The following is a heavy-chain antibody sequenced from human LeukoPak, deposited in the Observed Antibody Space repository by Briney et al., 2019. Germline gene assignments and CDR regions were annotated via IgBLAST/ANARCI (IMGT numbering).Heavy chain of an antibody. Sequence: GGSLRLSCAASGFTFSSYSMNWVRQAPGKGLEWVSSISSSTTYISYADSVKGRFTISRDNAKNSLYLQMNSLRAEDTAVYYCARGAAGYVGASSFDYWGQGTLVTVSS. CDR1: GFTFSSYS. D-gene: IGHD1-26*01. CDR2: ISSSTTYI. J-gene: IGHJ4*02. V-gene: IGHV3-21*01. CDR3: ARGAAGYVGASSFDY.